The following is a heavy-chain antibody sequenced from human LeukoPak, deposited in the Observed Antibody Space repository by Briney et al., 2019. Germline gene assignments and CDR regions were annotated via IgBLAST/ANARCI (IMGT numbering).Heavy chain of an antibody. V-gene: IGHV6-1*01. CDR3: ARDRGYSSSWYGAYNWFDP. CDR1: GDSVSSNSAA. J-gene: IGHJ5*02. CDR2: TYYRSKWYN. D-gene: IGHD6-13*01. Sequence: SQTLSLTCAISGDSVSSNSAAWNWIRQFPSRGLEWLGRTYYRSKWYNDYAVSVKSRITINPDTSKNQFSLQLNSVTPEDTAVYYCARDRGYSSSWYGAYNWFDPWGQGTLVTVSS.